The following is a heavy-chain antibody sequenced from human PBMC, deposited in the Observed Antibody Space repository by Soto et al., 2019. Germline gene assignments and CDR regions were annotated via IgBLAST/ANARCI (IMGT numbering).Heavy chain of an antibody. D-gene: IGHD3-22*01. V-gene: IGHV2-5*01. J-gene: IGHJ4*02. CDR3: AHRRGNSYYNY. Sequence: QITLKESGPTLVKPTQTLTLTCTVSGFSLSTSGMGVAWIRQPPGKALEWLGIIYWNDENRFGPSLKNRLTITKDTSKNRVVLTMTNMDPADTGTYYCAHRRGNSYYNYWGQGTLVTVSS. CDR2: IYWNDEN. CDR1: GFSLSTSGMG.